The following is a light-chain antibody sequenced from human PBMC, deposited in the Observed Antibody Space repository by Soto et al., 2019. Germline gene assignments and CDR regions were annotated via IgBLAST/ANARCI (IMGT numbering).Light chain of an antibody. Sequence: EIVVTQSPGILSVSPGDRATLSCRASQSVGRNLAWYQQKPDQAPTLLIYAASTRATGLPARFSGSGSGTDFTLTTSRLQSEDCAVYYYQEYSRWPLFTFGPGTRVDIK. V-gene: IGKV3-15*01. CDR2: AAS. J-gene: IGKJ3*01. CDR3: QEYSRWPLFT. CDR1: QSVGRN.